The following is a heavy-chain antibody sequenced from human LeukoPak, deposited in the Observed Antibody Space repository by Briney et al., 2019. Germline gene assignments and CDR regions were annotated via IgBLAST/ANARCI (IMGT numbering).Heavy chain of an antibody. J-gene: IGHJ4*02. CDR1: GGSISSSSYY. CDR2: IYYSGST. D-gene: IGHD3-22*01. CDR3: ARHKYYYDSSGYYYYFDY. V-gene: IGHV4-39*01. Sequence: PSETLSLTCTVSGGSISSSSYYWGWIRQPPGKGLEWIGSIYYSGSTYYNPSLKSRVTISVDTSKNQLSLTLSSVTAADTAVYYCARHKYYYDSSGYYYYFDYWGQGTLVTVSS.